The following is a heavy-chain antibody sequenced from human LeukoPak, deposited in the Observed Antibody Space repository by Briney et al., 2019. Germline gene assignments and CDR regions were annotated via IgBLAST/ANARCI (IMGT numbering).Heavy chain of an antibody. CDR1: GYTFTSYG. V-gene: IGHV1-18*01. D-gene: IGHD1-26*01. J-gene: IGHJ4*02. CDR3: ARVRGSYSY. CDR2: INTYNDKT. Sequence: GASVKVSCKASGYTFTSYGISWVRQAPGQGFEWMGWINTYNDKTNYAQKLQGRVTMTTDTSTSTAYMELRSLRSGDTAVYYCARVRGSYSYWGQGTRVTVSS.